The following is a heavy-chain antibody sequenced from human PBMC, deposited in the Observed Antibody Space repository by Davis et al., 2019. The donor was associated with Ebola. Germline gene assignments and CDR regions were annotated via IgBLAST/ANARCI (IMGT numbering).Heavy chain of an antibody. CDR2: INHSGST. CDR1: GFTFSDYY. CDR3: ARRFLEWFIDY. Sequence: MPGGSLRLSCAASGFTFSDYYMSWIRQAPGKGLEWIGEINHSGSTNYNPSLKSRVTISVDTSKNQFSLKLSSVTAADTAVYYCARRFLEWFIDYWGQGTLVTVSS. D-gene: IGHD3-3*01. V-gene: IGHV4-34*01. J-gene: IGHJ4*02.